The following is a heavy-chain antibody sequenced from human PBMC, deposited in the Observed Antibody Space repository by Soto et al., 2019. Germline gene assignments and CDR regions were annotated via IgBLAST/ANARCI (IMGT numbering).Heavy chain of an antibody. J-gene: IGHJ6*03. CDR2: ISGSGGST. D-gene: IGHD2-21*01. CDR1: GFTFSSYA. Sequence: GGSLRLSCVASGFTFSSYAMSWVRQAPGKGLEWVSAISGSGGSTYYADSVKGRFTISRDNSTKTVYMELRSLRPEDTAVYYCAKSLLFVDHAYMDVWGKGTTVTVSS. V-gene: IGHV3-23*01. CDR3: AKSLLFVDHAYMDV.